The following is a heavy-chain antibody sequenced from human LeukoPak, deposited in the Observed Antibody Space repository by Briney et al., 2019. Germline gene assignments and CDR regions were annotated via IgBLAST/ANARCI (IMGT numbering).Heavy chain of an antibody. CDR2: IYYSGST. Sequence: SETLSFTCTVSGGSISSYYWSWIRQPPGKGLEWIGSIYYSGSTYYNPSLKSRVTISVDTSKNHFSLKVSSVTAADTAVYSCARWYSSGWYYFDYWGQGTLVTVST. V-gene: IGHV4-59*05. D-gene: IGHD6-19*01. CDR1: GGSISSYY. J-gene: IGHJ4*02. CDR3: ARWYSSGWYYFDY.